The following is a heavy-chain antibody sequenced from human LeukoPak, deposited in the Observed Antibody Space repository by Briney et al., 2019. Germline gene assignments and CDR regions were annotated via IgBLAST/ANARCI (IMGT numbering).Heavy chain of an antibody. D-gene: IGHD6-13*01. J-gene: IGHJ4*02. Sequence: SETLSLTCTVSGGSISSSSYYWGWIRQPPGKGLEWIGSIYYSGSTYYNPSLKSRVTISVDTSKNQFSLKLSSVTAADTAVYYCARRAWHSSWGYYFDYWGQGALVTVSS. CDR1: GGSISSSSYY. V-gene: IGHV4-39*01. CDR3: ARRAWHSSWGYYFDY. CDR2: IYYSGST.